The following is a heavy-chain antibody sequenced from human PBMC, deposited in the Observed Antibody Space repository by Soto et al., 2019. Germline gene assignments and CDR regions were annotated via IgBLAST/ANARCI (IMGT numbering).Heavy chain of an antibody. CDR2: IYYSGST. CDR1: GGSISSSRAY. CDR3: ARRGLVGATTFDY. D-gene: IGHD1-26*01. Sequence: QLQLQESGPGLVKPSETLSLTCTVSGGSISSSRAYWGWIRQPPGKGLECIGSIYYSGSTYYSPSLKSRVTISDDTSKNQFSLKLSSVTAADTAVYYCARRGLVGATTFDYWGQGTLVTVSS. J-gene: IGHJ4*02. V-gene: IGHV4-39*01.